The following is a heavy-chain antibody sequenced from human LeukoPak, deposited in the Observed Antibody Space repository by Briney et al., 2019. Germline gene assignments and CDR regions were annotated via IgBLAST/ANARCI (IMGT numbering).Heavy chain of an antibody. Sequence: PSETLSLTCTVSGGSISSYYWSWIWQPPGKGLEWIGYIYYSGSTNYNPSLKSRVTISVDTSKNQFSLKLNSVTAADSAVYYCARDYSGSYYGAFDIWGQGTMVTVSS. CDR2: IYYSGST. V-gene: IGHV4-59*01. CDR1: GGSISSYY. CDR3: ARDYSGSYYGAFDI. D-gene: IGHD1-26*01. J-gene: IGHJ3*02.